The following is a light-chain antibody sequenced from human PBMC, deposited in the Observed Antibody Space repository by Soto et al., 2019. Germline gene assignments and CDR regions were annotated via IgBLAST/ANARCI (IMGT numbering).Light chain of an antibody. Sequence: QSVLTQPPSVSWAPGQRLTISCTGSSSNIGADYDVHWYQQLPGTAPKLLIYANSNRPSGVPDRFSGSKSGISASLLIRRIQYEDEAHYSCAAWDDILNGYVFGGGTKVTV. CDR1: SSNIGADYD. CDR3: AAWDDILNGYV. CDR2: ANS. V-gene: IGLV1-40*01. J-gene: IGLJ1*01.